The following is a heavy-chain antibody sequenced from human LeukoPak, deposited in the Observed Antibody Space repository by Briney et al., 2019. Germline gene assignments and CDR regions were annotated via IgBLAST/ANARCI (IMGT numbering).Heavy chain of an antibody. CDR1: GFTFRNCA. J-gene: IGHJ4*02. CDR3: AKGIQWEPPLEY. V-gene: IGHV3-23*01. D-gene: IGHD1-26*01. CDR2: ISGRGDKT. Sequence: PGGSLRLSCAASGFTFRNCAMSWVRQAPGKGLEWVSVISGRGDKTYYAGSAKGRFTISRDNSKNTLYLQMNSLRDVDTAIYYCAKGIQWEPPLEYWGQGTLVTVSS.